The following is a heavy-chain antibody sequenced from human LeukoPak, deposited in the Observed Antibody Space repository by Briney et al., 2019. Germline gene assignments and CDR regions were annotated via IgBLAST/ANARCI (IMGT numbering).Heavy chain of an antibody. V-gene: IGHV1-18*01. CDR3: ARVGTLVVVPAAKSLDY. Sequence: GASVKVSCKASGYAFNSYVISWVRQAPGQGLEWMGWISAYNGNTNYAQKLQGRVTMTTDTSTSTAYMELRSLRSDDTAVYYCARVGTLVVVPAAKSLDYWGQGTLVTVSS. D-gene: IGHD2-2*01. CDR2: ISAYNGNT. CDR1: GYAFNSYV. J-gene: IGHJ4*02.